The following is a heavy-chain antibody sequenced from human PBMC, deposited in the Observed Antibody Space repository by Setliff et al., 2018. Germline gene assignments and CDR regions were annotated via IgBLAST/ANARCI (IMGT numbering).Heavy chain of an antibody. CDR3: ARNWVTAQHYYYGMDV. CDR2: IWNDGSSK. V-gene: IGHV3-33*08. J-gene: IGHJ6*02. Sequence: LRLSCAASGFTFSDYYMSWIRQAPGKGLEWVALIWNDGSSKFYGDSVKGRFTISRDNSKNTLYLQMDSLRAEDTAVYYCARNWVTAQHYYYGMDVWGQGTTVTAP. CDR1: GFTFSDYY. D-gene: IGHD2-21*02.